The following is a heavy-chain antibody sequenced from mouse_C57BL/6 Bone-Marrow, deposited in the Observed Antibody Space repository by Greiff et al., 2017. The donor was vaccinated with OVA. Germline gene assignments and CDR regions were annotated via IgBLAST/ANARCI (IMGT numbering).Heavy chain of an antibody. V-gene: IGHV7-3*01. CDR3: AGLYYGNYGFAY. J-gene: IGHJ3*01. D-gene: IGHD2-1*01. Sequence: EVHLVESGGGLVQPGGSLSLSCAASGFTFTDYYMSWVRQPPGKALEWLGFIRNKANGYTTEYSASVKGRFTISRDYSQSILYLQMNALRAEDSATYYCAGLYYGNYGFAYWGQGTLVTVSA. CDR1: GFTFTDYY. CDR2: IRNKANGYTT.